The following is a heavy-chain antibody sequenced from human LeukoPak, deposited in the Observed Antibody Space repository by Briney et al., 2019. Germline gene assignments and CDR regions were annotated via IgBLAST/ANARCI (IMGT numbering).Heavy chain of an antibody. Sequence: GGSLRLSCTASGFTFGGYAMTWVRQAPGKGLEWVGYIRSKAYGGTTEYAASVKGRFTLSRDDSKSIAYLQMNSLKTEDTAVYYCTRAIEGAFDIWGQGTMVTVSS. CDR1: GFTFGGYA. CDR2: IRSKAYGGTT. J-gene: IGHJ3*02. V-gene: IGHV3-49*04. CDR3: TRAIEGAFDI.